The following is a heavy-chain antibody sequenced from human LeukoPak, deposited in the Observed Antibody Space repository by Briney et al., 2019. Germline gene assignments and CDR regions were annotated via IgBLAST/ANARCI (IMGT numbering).Heavy chain of an antibody. V-gene: IGHV4-34*01. CDR2: INHSGST. D-gene: IGHD1-14*01. CDR1: GGSFSGYY. J-gene: IGHJ4*02. CDR3: ARDPTPEGRGLSDY. Sequence: PSETLSLTCAVYGGSFSGYYWSWIRQPPGKGLEWIGEINHSGSTNYNPSLKSRVTISVDTSKNQFSLKLSSVTAADTAVYYCARDPTPEGRGLSDYWGQGTLVTVSS.